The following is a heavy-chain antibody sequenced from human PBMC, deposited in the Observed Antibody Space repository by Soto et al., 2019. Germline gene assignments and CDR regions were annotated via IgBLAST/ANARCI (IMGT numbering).Heavy chain of an antibody. J-gene: IGHJ4*02. CDR1: GYTFTGNY. V-gene: IGHV1-2*04. CDR3: ARFETAFDY. CDR2: INPKSGIT. D-gene: IGHD3-9*01. Sequence: QVQLVQSGAEVKKPGASVKVSCKASGYTFTGNYIHWVRQAPGQGLEWMGWINPKSGITSYAQKFQGWVTMTRDTSLHTAYMELSRLRSDDTAVYYCARFETAFDYWGQGTLVTVSS.